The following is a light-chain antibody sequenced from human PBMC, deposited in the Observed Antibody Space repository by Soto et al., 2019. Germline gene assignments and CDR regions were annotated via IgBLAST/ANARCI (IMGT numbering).Light chain of an antibody. Sequence: DIQMTQSPSTLSASVGDRVTITCRASQSICTWLAWYQQTPGKAPKLLIYDASTLESGVPSTFSGSGSGTEFTLTISSLQHDDFATYYCQQYNSDPWTFGQGTKVDIK. J-gene: IGKJ1*01. CDR1: QSICTW. CDR3: QQYNSDPWT. V-gene: IGKV1-5*01. CDR2: DAS.